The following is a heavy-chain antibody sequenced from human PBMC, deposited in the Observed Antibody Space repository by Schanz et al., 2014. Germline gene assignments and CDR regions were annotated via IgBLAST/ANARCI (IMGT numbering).Heavy chain of an antibody. CDR3: ARQYSGWSRFDP. V-gene: IGHV4-59*08. Sequence: QVQLQESGPGLVKPSETLSLTCSVSGGSIRTYFWAWIRQPPGKGLEWIGFIYYSGSTNYNPSLKSRVPISVDMSKSRFPLTLTSVTAADTGVYYCARQYSGWSRFDPWGQGIRVTVSS. CDR2: IYYSGST. D-gene: IGHD6-19*01. CDR1: GGSIRTYF. J-gene: IGHJ5*02.